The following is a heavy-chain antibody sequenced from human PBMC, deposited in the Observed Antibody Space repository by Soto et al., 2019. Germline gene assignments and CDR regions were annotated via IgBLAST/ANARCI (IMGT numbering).Heavy chain of an antibody. J-gene: IGHJ5*02. CDR3: ARRVAWISSNWFEP. V-gene: IGHV1-24*01. CDR2: FDPEDGET. Sequence: ASVKVSGKVAGYTVSELSMDWVRQAPGKGLECMGGFDPEDGETIYAQKFQGRVTMTEDTSTDTAYMALRSLRSEDTDVYYCARRVAWISSNWFEPWGQGTLVTVSS. D-gene: IGHD3-3*02. CDR1: GYTVSELS.